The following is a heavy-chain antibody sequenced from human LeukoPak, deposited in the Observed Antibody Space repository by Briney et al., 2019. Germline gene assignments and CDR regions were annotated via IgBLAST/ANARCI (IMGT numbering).Heavy chain of an antibody. J-gene: IGHJ4*02. CDR1: GFTFSSYG. CDR2: ISYDGSNK. Sequence: PGGSLRLSCAASGFTFSSYGMHWVRQAPGKGLEWVAVISYDGSNKYYADSVKGRFTISRDNSKNTLYLQMNSLRAEDTAVYYCAKVKYYGSGSYYVVDYWGQGTLVTVSS. CDR3: AKVKYYGSGSYYVVDY. D-gene: IGHD3-10*01. V-gene: IGHV3-30*18.